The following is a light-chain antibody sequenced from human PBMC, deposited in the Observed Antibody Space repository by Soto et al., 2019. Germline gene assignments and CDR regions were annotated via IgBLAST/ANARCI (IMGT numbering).Light chain of an antibody. CDR3: QQYNRYST. CDR2: KAS. Sequence: DIQMTQSPSTLSASVGDRVTITCRASQSISNWLAWYQQKPGKAPKLLISKASDLESGVPSRFSGSGSGTEFTLTISGLQPDDFASYYWQQYNRYSTFGGGTNVEIK. CDR1: QSISNW. J-gene: IGKJ4*01. V-gene: IGKV1-5*03.